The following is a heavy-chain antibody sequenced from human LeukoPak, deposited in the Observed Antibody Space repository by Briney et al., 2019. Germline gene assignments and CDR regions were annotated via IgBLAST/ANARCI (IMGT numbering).Heavy chain of an antibody. CDR2: IRGSGGST. Sequence: GGSLRLSCAASGFTFSSYAMHWVPQAPGKGLEWVSAIRGSGGSTYYADSVKGRFTMSRDNSKNTPYLQMNSLRAEDTAVYYCTALSGSYLEYFQHWGEGTLVTVSS. V-gene: IGHV3-23*01. CDR1: GFTFSSYA. D-gene: IGHD1-26*01. J-gene: IGHJ1*01. CDR3: TALSGSYLEYFQH.